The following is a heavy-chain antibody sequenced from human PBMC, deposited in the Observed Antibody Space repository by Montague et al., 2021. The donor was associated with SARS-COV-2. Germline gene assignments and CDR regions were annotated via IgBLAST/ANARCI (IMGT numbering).Heavy chain of an antibody. CDR2: IYSSGST. J-gene: IGHJ4*02. CDR1: GGPIRSYY. D-gene: IGHD3-10*01. Sequence: ETLSLTCTVSGGPIRSYYWSWIRQPPGKGLELIGEIYSSGSTNYXXSLKSRVTISMDTSKSQFSLKLTSVTAADTAVYYCARVFDVYGSSSYIFHNWGQGTLVTVSS. V-gene: IGHV4-59*01. CDR3: ARVFDVYGSSSYIFHN.